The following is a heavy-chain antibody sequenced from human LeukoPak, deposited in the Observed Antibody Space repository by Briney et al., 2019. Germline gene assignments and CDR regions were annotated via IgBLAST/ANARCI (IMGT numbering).Heavy chain of an antibody. J-gene: IGHJ4*02. CDR1: GFTVRTTY. CDR2: LYRAGAT. CDR3: ARGDYYDDCGYSV. D-gene: IGHD3-16*01. Sequence: GGSLRLSCDVSGFTVRTTYMSWVRQPPGKGLEWVSILYRAGATYYADAVKGRFTISRHDSKNTLFLHMDGLRPEDTAVYYCARGDYYDDCGYSVWGQGTLVTVSA. V-gene: IGHV3-53*04.